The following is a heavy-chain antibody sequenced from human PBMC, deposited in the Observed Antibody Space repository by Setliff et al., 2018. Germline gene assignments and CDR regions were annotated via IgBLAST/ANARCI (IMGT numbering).Heavy chain of an antibody. V-gene: IGHV1-69*05. CDR3: AREGVDTRSSTDYRYYMDL. CDR2: TIPNFGTT. J-gene: IGHJ6*03. D-gene: IGHD5-18*01. CDR1: GYTFTSYG. Sequence: SVKVSCKASGYTFTSYGVSWVRQAPGQGLEWLGGTIPNFGTTNYAQEFQGRVTIITDESTSTAYMELSSLRFEDTAVYYCAREGVDTRSSTDYRYYMDLWGKGTTVTVSS.